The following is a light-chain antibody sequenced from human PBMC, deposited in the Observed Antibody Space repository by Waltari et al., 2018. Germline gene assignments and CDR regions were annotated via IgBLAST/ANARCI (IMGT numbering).Light chain of an antibody. Sequence: DIVMTQSPDSLAVSLGERATINCRSSQSVLSSPNSKNYIAWYQQKPGQPPKPLINWASTRRSGVPARFSGSGSGTDFTLTISSLQAEDVAVYYCQQHYISRTFGQGTRVEIK. CDR2: WAS. J-gene: IGKJ1*01. CDR3: QQHYISRT. V-gene: IGKV4-1*01. CDR1: QSVLSSPNSKNY.